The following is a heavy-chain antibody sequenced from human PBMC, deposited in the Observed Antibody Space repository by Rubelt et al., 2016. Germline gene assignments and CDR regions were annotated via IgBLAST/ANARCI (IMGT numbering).Heavy chain of an antibody. Sequence: QVQLVESGGGVVQPGRSLRLSCAASGFTFSSYAMHWVRQAPGKGLEWVAVIWYDGSNKYYADSVKGRFTISRDNSKNTLYLQMNSLRAEDTAVYYCARAYRVAGTSEYFQHWGQGTLVTVSS. CDR1: GFTFSSYA. CDR2: IWYDGSNK. D-gene: IGHD6-19*01. J-gene: IGHJ1*01. V-gene: IGHV3-33*08. CDR3: ARAYRVAGTSEYFQH.